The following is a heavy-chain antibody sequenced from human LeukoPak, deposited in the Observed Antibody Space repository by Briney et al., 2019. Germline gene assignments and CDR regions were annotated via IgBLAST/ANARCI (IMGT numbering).Heavy chain of an antibody. V-gene: IGHV1-18*04. D-gene: IGHD3-22*01. CDR2: ISADNGKT. CDR3: ARRIQYYDSSGYFDD. Sequence: GASVKVSCKASGYTFTRYGVSWVRQAPGQGPEWMGWISADNGKTNYAQKYQGRVTMTTDTSTSTAYMELRSLRSDDTAVYYCARRIQYYDSSGYFDDWGQRTLVTVSS. CDR1: GYTFTRYG. J-gene: IGHJ4*02.